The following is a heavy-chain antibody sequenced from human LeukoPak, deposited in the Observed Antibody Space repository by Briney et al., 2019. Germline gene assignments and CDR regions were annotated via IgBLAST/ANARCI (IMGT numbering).Heavy chain of an antibody. J-gene: IGHJ6*04. V-gene: IGHV3-72*01. Sequence: GGSLRLSRVASGFTFSSYWMHWVRQAPGKGLEWVGRARNKANNYITEYAASVKGRFTISRDDSKNSLYLQMNSLKNEDTAVYYCGRILLNHYGLDVWGKGTTVTVSS. CDR1: GFTFSSYW. D-gene: IGHD2/OR15-2a*01. CDR2: ARNKANNYIT. CDR3: GRILLNHYGLDV.